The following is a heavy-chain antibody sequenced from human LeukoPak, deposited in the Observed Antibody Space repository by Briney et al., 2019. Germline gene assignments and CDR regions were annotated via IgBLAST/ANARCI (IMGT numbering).Heavy chain of an antibody. CDR2: INPNSGGT. CDR1: GYTFTGYY. Sequence: ASVKVSCKASGYTFTGYYMHWVRQAPGQGLEWMGRINPNSGGTNYAQKFQGRVTMTRDTSISTAYMELSRLRSDDTAVYYCARVRGCSSTSCYGADYYYYYYMDVWGKGTTVTVSS. CDR3: ARVRGCSSTSCYGADYYYYYYMDV. J-gene: IGHJ6*03. V-gene: IGHV1-2*06. D-gene: IGHD2-2*01.